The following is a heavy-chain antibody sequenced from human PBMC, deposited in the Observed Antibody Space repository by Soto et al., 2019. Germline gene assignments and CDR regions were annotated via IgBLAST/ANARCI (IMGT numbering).Heavy chain of an antibody. CDR2: IIPIFGTA. CDR1: GGTFSSYA. D-gene: IGHD5-18*01. J-gene: IGHJ6*02. CDR3: ASHSYGPANYYSYGMDV. Sequence: QVQLVQSGAEVKKPGSSVKVSCKASGGTFSSYAISWVRQAPGQGLEWMGGIIPIFGTADYAQKFQGRVTITADESTSTAYMELSSLISEDTAVYYSASHSYGPANYYSYGMDVWGQGTTVTVSS. V-gene: IGHV1-69*12.